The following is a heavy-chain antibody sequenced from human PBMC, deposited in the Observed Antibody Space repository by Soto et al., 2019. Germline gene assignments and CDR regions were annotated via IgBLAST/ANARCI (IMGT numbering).Heavy chain of an antibody. V-gene: IGHV4-39*01. D-gene: IGHD3-10*01. J-gene: IGHJ3*02. CDR3: AILIGGIEAFDI. CDR1: GGSISSSSYY. CDR2: IYYSGST. Sequence: QLQLQESGPGLVKPSETLSLTCTVSGGSISSSSYYWGWIRQPPGKGLEWIGSIYYSGSTYYNPSLKSRVTISVDAYKNRFSLKLSCVTAAGTAVYYFAILIGGIEAFDIWGQGTMVTVSS.